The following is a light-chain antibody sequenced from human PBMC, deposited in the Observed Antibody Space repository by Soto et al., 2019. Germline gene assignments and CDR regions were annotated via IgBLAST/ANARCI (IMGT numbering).Light chain of an antibody. Sequence: QSVLTQPPSASGPPGQRVTISCSGSSSNIESNTVNWYQQLPGTAPKLIIYRNNQRPSGVPDRFSGSKSGTSASLAISGLQSEDEADYYCATWDGSLNGYVFGTGTKVTVL. J-gene: IGLJ1*01. V-gene: IGLV1-44*01. CDR3: ATWDGSLNGYV. CDR2: RNN. CDR1: SSNIESNT.